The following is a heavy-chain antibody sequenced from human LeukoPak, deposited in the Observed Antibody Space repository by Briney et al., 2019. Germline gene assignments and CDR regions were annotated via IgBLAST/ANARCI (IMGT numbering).Heavy chain of an antibody. CDR2: IYYSGST. V-gene: IGHV4-31*03. J-gene: IGHJ3*02. Sequence: SQTLSLTCTVSGGSISSGGYYWSWIRQHPGKGLEWIGYIYYSGSTYYNPSLKSRVTISVDTSKNQFSLKLSSVTAADTAVYYCARDPLDSGSPWAFDIWGQGTMVTVSS. CDR3: ARDPLDSGSPWAFDI. D-gene: IGHD1-26*01. CDR1: GGSISSGGYY.